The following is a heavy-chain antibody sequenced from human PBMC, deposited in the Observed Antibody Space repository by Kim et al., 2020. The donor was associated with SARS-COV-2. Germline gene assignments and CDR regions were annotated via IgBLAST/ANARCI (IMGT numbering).Heavy chain of an antibody. CDR1: GGSISSYY. J-gene: IGHJ4*02. CDR3: ARGYQLLIIGRGYYFDY. D-gene: IGHD2-2*01. Sequence: SETLSLTCTVSGGSISSYYWSWIRQPAGKGLEWIGRIYTSGSTNYNPSLKSRVTMSVDTSKNQFSLKLSSVTAADTAVYYCARGYQLLIIGRGYYFDYWGQGTLVTVSS. CDR2: IYTSGST. V-gene: IGHV4-4*07.